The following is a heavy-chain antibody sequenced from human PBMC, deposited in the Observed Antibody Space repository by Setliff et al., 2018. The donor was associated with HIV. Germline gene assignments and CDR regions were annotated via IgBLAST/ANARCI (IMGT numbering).Heavy chain of an antibody. CDR2: ISVFNGDT. Sequence: ASVKVSCKASGYNFINYGISWVRQAPGQGLEWMGWISVFNGDTTYAQNLQGRFTMTADTSTTTAYMELRNLRSDDTAVYYCARDGEIGPDFWGQGTLVTVSS. V-gene: IGHV1-18*01. CDR1: GYNFINYG. J-gene: IGHJ4*02. CDR3: ARDGEIGPDF. D-gene: IGHD3-3*01.